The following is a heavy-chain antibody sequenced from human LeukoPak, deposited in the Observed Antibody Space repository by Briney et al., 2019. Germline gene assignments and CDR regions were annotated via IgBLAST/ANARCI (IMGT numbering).Heavy chain of an antibody. J-gene: IGHJ4*02. CDR1: GGSMRSFY. Sequence: SETLSLTCTVSGGSMRSFYWSWIRQPAGKGLEWIGHVYPNGDSNYNPSLKSRVSMSVVTSENQFSLKLTSVTAADTAVYYCARDGYSYGFGSWGQGTLVTVSS. D-gene: IGHD5-18*01. V-gene: IGHV4-4*07. CDR3: ARDGYSYGFGS. CDR2: VYPNGDS.